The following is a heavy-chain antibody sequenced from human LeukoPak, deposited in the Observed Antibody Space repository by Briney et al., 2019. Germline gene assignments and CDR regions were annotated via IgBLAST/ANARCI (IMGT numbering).Heavy chain of an antibody. CDR2: IYSGGST. D-gene: IGHD3-16*02. V-gene: IGHV3-53*01. CDR1: GFTVGSNY. Sequence: GGSLRLSCAASGFTVGSNYMSWVRQAPGKGLEWVSVIYSGGSTYYADSVKGRFTISRDNSKNTLYLQMNSLRAEDTAVYYCALSRHGELRLGELSLNYWGQGTLVTVSS. J-gene: IGHJ4*02. CDR3: ALSRHGELRLGELSLNY.